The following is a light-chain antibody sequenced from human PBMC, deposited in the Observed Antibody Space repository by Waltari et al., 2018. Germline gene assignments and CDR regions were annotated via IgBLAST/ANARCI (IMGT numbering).Light chain of an antibody. CDR1: QTVSTIA. J-gene: IGKJ4*01. V-gene: IGKV3-20*01. CDR3: QQYDGIVVT. Sequence: EIVLTQSPGTLSLSPGDRATLSCRASQTVSTIALSGYQQKPGQAPRVLIYSTYNRATGIPDRFSGSESGTDFTLTINRLGPEDFAMYYCQQYDGIVVTFGGGTKVEI. CDR2: STY.